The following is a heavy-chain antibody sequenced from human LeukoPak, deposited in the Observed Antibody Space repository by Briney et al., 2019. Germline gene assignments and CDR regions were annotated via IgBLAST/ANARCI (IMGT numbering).Heavy chain of an antibody. D-gene: IGHD3-9*01. CDR3: ARGMDYDFLAGPPDY. CDR1: GFTFGSYA. Sequence: GGSLRLSCAASGFTFGSYAMNWVRQAPGKGLEWVTLISYDGNNKEYADSVKGRFTISRDNSKNSLYLQMNSLRGEDTAMYYCARGMDYDFLAGPPDYWGQGTLVTVSS. V-gene: IGHV3-30*04. J-gene: IGHJ4*02. CDR2: ISYDGNNK.